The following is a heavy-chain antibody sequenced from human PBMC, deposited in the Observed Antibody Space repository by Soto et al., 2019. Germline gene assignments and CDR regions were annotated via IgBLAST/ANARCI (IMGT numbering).Heavy chain of an antibody. Sequence: SETLSLTCTVSGGSISSSSYYWGWIRQPPGKGLEWIGSIYYSGSTYYNPSLKSRVTISVDTSKNQFSLKLSSVTAADTAVYYCARRLYYDSSGFEGGVMDVWGQGTTVIVSS. CDR2: IYYSGST. CDR1: GGSISSSSYY. D-gene: IGHD3-22*01. CDR3: ARRLYYDSSGFEGGVMDV. V-gene: IGHV4-39*01. J-gene: IGHJ6*02.